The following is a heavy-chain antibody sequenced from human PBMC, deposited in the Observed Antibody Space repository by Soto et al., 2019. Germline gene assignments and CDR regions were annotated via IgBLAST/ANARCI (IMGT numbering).Heavy chain of an antibody. J-gene: IGHJ4*02. CDR1: KFTFSSYA. Sequence: EVQLLESGGGLVQPGGSLRLSCAASKFTFSSYAMCWVRQAPGKGLEWVSSISVSGGSTYYADSVKGRFTISRDNSKNMLYLQMNSLRADDTAVYYCAKDGYSTTRNKPLDCWGQGTLVTVSS. V-gene: IGHV3-23*01. CDR2: ISVSGGST. CDR3: AKDGYSTTRNKPLDC. D-gene: IGHD2-2*01.